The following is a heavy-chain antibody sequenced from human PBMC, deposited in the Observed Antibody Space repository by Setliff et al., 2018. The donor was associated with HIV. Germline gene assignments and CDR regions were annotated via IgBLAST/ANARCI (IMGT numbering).Heavy chain of an antibody. V-gene: IGHV1-46*01. CDR2: INPSIVST. J-gene: IGHJ4*02. CDR3: ARSFDILTGDLDY. Sequence: GASVKVSCKASGGSFSSYGITWVRQAPGQGLEWMGRINPSIVSTTYAEKFQGRVAMTRDTSTGTVYMELSSLKSEDTAVYYCARSFDILTGDLDYWGQGTLVTVSS. D-gene: IGHD3-9*01. CDR1: GGSFSSYG.